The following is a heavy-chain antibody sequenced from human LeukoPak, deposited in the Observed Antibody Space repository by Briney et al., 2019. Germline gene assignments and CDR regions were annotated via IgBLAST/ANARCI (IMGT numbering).Heavy chain of an antibody. CDR2: IYTSGST. CDR3: ARDLGRRYYGSGSYCNP. V-gene: IGHV4-61*02. J-gene: IGHJ5*02. Sequence: SETLSLTCTVSGGSISSGSYYWSWIRQPAGKGLEWIGRIYTSGSTNYNPSLKSRVTISVDTSKNQFSLKLSSVTAADTAVYYCARDLGRRYYGSGSYCNPWGQGTLVTVSS. CDR1: GGSISSGSYY. D-gene: IGHD3-10*01.